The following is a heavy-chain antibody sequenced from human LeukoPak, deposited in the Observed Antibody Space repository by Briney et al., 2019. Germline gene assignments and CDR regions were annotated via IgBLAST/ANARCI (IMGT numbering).Heavy chain of an antibody. Sequence: SETLSLTCTVSGGSIGSYYWSWIRQPPGKGLEWIGHIYDTGYTNYNPSLKSRVTISVDTSKNQFSLKLSSVTAADTAVYYCARSVSSWSRAMGAFDIWGQGTMVTVSS. J-gene: IGHJ3*02. CDR3: ARSVSSWSRAMGAFDI. CDR2: IYDTGYT. CDR1: GGSIGSYY. D-gene: IGHD6-13*01. V-gene: IGHV4-59*12.